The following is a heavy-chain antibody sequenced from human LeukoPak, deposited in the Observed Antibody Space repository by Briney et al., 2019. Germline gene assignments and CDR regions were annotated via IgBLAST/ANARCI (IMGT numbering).Heavy chain of an antibody. CDR2: IKGDGSGA. CDR1: GFTFSAYW. V-gene: IGHV3-74*01. Sequence: GGSLRLSCAASGFTFSAYWMHWVRQAPGKGLVWVSRIKGDGSGASYADSVKGRFTISRDNDKNTLYLEMKSLRAEDTAVYYCACTSRPIDAWGQGTLVTVSS. CDR3: ACTSRPIDA. J-gene: IGHJ5*02. D-gene: IGHD2-8*01.